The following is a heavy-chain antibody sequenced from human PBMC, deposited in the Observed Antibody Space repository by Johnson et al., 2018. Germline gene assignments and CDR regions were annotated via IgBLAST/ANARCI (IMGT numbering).Heavy chain of an antibody. J-gene: IGHJ3*02. CDR1: GFTFDDYA. V-gene: IGHV3-9*01. CDR3: AKEPDYYDSSGYEAAGAFDI. D-gene: IGHD3-22*01. Sequence: EVQLVETGGGLVQPCRSLRLSCAASGFTFDDYAMHWVRQAPGKGLEWVSGISWNSGSIGYADSVKGRFTISRDNAKNSLYLKRNSLGAGDTGLYYCAKEPDYYDSSGYEAAGAFDIWGQGTMVTVSS. CDR2: ISWNSGSI.